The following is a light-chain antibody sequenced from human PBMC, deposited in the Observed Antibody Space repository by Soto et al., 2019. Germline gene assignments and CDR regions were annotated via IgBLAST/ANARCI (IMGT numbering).Light chain of an antibody. J-gene: IGKJ2*01. V-gene: IGKV3-20*01. CDR2: GAS. Sequence: EIVLTQSPGTLSLYPGERATLSCRASQSVSSSYLAWYQQKPGQAPRLLIYGASSRATGIPDRFSGSGSGTDFPLTISRLEPEDFAVYYCQPYGSSPYTFGQGTKLEIK. CDR1: QSVSSSY. CDR3: QPYGSSPYT.